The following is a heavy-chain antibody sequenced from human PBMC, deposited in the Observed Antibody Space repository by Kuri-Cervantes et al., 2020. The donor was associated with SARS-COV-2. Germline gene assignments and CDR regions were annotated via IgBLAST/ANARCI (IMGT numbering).Heavy chain of an antibody. CDR1: GGSISSSSYY. J-gene: IGHJ4*02. CDR2: IYYSGST. D-gene: IGHD2-8*01. Sequence: SETLSLTCTVSGGSISSSSYYWGWIRQPPGKGLEWIGSIYYSGSTYYNPSLKSRVTISVDTSKNQFSLKLSSVTAADTAVYYCASQGHILLQRSYFDYWGQGTLVTVSS. CDR3: ASQGHILLQRSYFDY. V-gene: IGHV4-39*01.